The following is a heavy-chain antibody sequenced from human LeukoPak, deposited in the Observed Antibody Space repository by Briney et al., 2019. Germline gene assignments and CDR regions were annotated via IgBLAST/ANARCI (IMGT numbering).Heavy chain of an antibody. D-gene: IGHD7-27*01. V-gene: IGHV4-4*09. Sequence: PSETLSLTCTVSGDSITTNYWTWIRQPPAPRMGLQWLGYISASGSTNYNPFLGSRVTISVDTSKNQVSLRLISVTAADTAVYYCARHSPASNRGFVDYWGQGTLVTVSS. CDR1: GDSITTNY. J-gene: IGHJ4*02. CDR2: ISASGST. CDR3: ARHSPASNRGFVDY.